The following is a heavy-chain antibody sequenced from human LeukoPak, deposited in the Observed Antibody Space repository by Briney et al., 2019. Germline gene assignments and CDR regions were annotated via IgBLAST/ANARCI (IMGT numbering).Heavy chain of an antibody. CDR3: AKDRGIVVVMVDY. J-gene: IGHJ4*02. D-gene: IGHD3-22*01. V-gene: IGHV3-23*01. CDR1: GFTFSSYA. Sequence: GGSLRLSCAASGFTFSSYAMSWVRQAPGKGLEWVSAISGGGSTYYADSVKGRFTISRDNSKNTLYLQMNSLRAEDTAVYYCAKDRGIVVVMVDYWGQGTLVTVSS. CDR2: ISGGGST.